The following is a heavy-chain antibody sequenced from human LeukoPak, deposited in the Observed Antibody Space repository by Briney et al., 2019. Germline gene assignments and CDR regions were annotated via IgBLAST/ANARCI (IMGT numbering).Heavy chain of an antibody. J-gene: IGHJ4*02. Sequence: GGSLRLSCTASGFTFGDYARTWVRQAPGKGLEWVGFIRSEAYGGTPEYAASVKGRFTISRDDSKSIAYLQMNSLKTEDTAVYYCTRDQTPYYWGQGTLVTVSS. CDR3: TRDQTPYY. V-gene: IGHV3-49*04. CDR1: GFTFGDYA. CDR2: IRSEAYGGTP.